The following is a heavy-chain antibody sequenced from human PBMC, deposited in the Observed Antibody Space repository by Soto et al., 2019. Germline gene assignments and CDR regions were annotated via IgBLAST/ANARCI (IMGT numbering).Heavy chain of an antibody. CDR1: GGSVNNSNW. Sequence: QVHLQESGPRLVKPPGTLSLTCAVSGGSVNNSNWWSWVRQPPGKGLEWIGEIYQGGATKYNPSLQSRVTISVDKSKNQFSLKLTSVTAADTAVYFCVKGGWRVAVLDKGAFDSWGQGILVTVSS. V-gene: IGHV4-4*01. J-gene: IGHJ4*02. CDR2: IYQGGAT. D-gene: IGHD2-21*01. CDR3: VKGGWRVAVLDKGAFDS.